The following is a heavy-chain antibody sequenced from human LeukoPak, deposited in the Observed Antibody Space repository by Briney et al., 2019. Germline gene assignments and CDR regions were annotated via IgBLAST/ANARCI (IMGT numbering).Heavy chain of an antibody. CDR3: ARDVYYYDSSGYFGRIDP. J-gene: IGHJ5*02. V-gene: IGHV1-46*01. Sequence: ASVKVSCKASGYTFTSYYMYWVRQAPGQGLEWMGIINPSGGSTSYAQKFQGRVTMTRDTSTSTVYMELSSLRSEDTAVYYCARDVYYYDSSGYFGRIDPWGQGTLVTVSS. CDR1: GYTFTSYY. CDR2: INPSGGST. D-gene: IGHD3-22*01.